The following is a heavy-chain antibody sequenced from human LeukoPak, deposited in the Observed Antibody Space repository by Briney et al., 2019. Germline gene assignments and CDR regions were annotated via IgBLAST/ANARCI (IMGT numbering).Heavy chain of an antibody. J-gene: IGHJ4*02. CDR1: GGSFSGYY. CDR2: INHSGST. V-gene: IGHV4-34*01. D-gene: IGHD4-17*01. Sequence: KPSETLSLTCAVYGGSFSGYYWSWIRQPPGKGLEWIGEINHSGSTNYNPSLKSRVTISVDTSKNQFSLKLSSVTAADTAVYYCARVWTYGDQRSPGIDYWGQGTLVTVSS. CDR3: ARVWTYGDQRSPGIDY.